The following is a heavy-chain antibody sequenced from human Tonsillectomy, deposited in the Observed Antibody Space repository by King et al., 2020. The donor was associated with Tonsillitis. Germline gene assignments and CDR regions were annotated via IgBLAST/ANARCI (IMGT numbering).Heavy chain of an antibody. D-gene: IGHD2-2*01. CDR2: ISYDGSNK. CDR1: GFTFSSYG. J-gene: IGHJ5*02. V-gene: IGHV3-30*18. CDR3: AKEYCSSASCWFDP. Sequence: VRLVESGGGVVQPGRSLRLSCAASGFTFSSYGMHWVRQAPGKGLEWVAIISYDGSNKYYADSVKGRFTISRDNSKSTLYLQMNTLGAEDTAVYYCAKEYCSSASCWFDPWGQGTLVTVSS.